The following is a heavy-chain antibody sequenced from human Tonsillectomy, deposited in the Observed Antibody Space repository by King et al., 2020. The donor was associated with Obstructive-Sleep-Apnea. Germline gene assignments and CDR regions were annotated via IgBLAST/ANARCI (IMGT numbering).Heavy chain of an antibody. Sequence: QLVQSGGGLGQPGGSLRLSCAASGFTFNNFSMTWVRQAPGKGLEWVSIISGTGKTTYYADSVKGRFTISRDNSKNTLFLQMNSLIVEDTALYYCAKVLAKASGWLNDYWGQGTLVTVSS. CDR3: AKVLAKASGWLNDY. CDR2: ISGTGKTT. J-gene: IGHJ4*02. CDR1: GFTFNNFS. D-gene: IGHD6-19*01. V-gene: IGHV3-23*04.